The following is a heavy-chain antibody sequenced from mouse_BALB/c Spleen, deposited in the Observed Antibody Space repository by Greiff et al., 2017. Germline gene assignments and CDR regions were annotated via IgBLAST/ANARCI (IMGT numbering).Heavy chain of an antibody. CDR2: INPYNDGT. V-gene: IGHV1-14*01. CDR1: GYTFTSYV. Sequence: QLKQSGPELVKPGASVKMSCKASGYTFTSYVMHWVKQKPGQGLEWIGYINPYNDGTKYNQKFKGKATLTADKSSSTAYMELSSLTSEDSAVYYCTRGDFAYWGQGTLVTVSA. CDR3: TRGDFAY. J-gene: IGHJ3*01.